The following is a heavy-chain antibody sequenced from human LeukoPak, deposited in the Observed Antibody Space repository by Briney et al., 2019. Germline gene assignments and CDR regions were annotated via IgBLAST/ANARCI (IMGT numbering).Heavy chain of an antibody. CDR2: IKQDGSEK. CDR3: SRIGYSASTWDY. Sequence: GSLRLSCAASGFTFTNYWMSWVRQAPGKGREWVANIKQDGSEKDYVYSLKGRFTISRDNAKNSVYLQMNSLRAEDTAIYYCSRIGYSASTWDYWGQGMLVTVSS. CDR1: GFTFTNYW. V-gene: IGHV3-7*01. J-gene: IGHJ4*02. D-gene: IGHD5-12*01.